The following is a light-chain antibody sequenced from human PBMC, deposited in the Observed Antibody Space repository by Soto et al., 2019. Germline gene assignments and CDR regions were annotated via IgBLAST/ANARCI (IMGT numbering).Light chain of an antibody. V-gene: IGLV1-44*01. J-gene: IGLJ3*02. CDR1: SSNIGSTT. CDR3: AAWDDSLNGWV. CDR2: SNN. Sequence: QSVLTQPPSASGTPGQRVTISCSGGSSNIGSTTANWYQHLPGTAPKLLIYSNNQRPSGVSDRFSGSKSGTSASLAIRGLQSEDEADYYCAAWDDSLNGWVFGGGTKLTVL.